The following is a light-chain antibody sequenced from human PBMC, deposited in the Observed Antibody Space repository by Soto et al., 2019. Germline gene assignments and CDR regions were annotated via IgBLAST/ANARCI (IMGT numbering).Light chain of an antibody. Sequence: EIVLTQSPGTLSLSPGERATLSCRASHSVGSTYLAWYQQKPGQAPRLLIYGASSRATDIPDRFSGSGSGTDFTLTISRLEPEDSAVYYCQQYGSSPLTFGGGTKVEIK. V-gene: IGKV3-20*01. J-gene: IGKJ4*01. CDR1: HSVGSTY. CDR2: GAS. CDR3: QQYGSSPLT.